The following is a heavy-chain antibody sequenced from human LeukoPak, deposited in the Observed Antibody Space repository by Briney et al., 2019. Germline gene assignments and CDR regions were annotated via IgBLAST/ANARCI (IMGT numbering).Heavy chain of an antibody. CDR1: GFTFNSYA. CDR3: AKERGWYYYDSPDY. V-gene: IGHV3-23*01. J-gene: IGHJ4*02. CDR2: ISGSGGST. Sequence: GGSLRLSCAASGFTFNSYAVSWVRQAPGKGLEWVSAISGSGGSTYYADSVKGRFAISRDNSKNTLYLQMNSLRAEDTAVYYCAKERGWYYYDSPDYWGQGTLVTVSS. D-gene: IGHD3-22*01.